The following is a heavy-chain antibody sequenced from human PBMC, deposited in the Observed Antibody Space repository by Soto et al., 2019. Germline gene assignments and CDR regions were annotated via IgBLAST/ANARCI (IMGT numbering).Heavy chain of an antibody. Sequence: GSLRLSCAASGFSLSSYWMPWVRQAPGKGLVWVSRINSDGSSTSYADSVKGRFTISRDNAKNTLYLKMNSLRAEDTAVYYCARVPLGYYGMDVWGQGTTVTGSS. CDR3: ARVPLGYYGMDV. CDR1: GFSLSSYW. J-gene: IGHJ6*02. CDR2: INSDGSST. V-gene: IGHV3-74*01.